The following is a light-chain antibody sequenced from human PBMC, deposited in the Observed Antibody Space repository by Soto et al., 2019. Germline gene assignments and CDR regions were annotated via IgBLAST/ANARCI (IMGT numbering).Light chain of an antibody. CDR3: SSYTTTSTLL. V-gene: IGLV2-14*01. Sequence: QSALTQPASVSGSLGQSITISCTGSNRDIGVYNLVSWYQQYPDTAPKLIIYEVRNRPSGVSYRFTGSRSGNTASLTISALQADDESTFYCSSYTTTSTLLFGGGTKVTVL. CDR1: NRDIGVYNL. CDR2: EVR. J-gene: IGLJ3*02.